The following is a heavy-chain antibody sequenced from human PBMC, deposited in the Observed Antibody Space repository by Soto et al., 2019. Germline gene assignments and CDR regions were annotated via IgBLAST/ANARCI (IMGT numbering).Heavy chain of an antibody. CDR3: ARDRDYTFDY. Sequence: SLRLSCAASEFTFSSYAMHRVRQAPGKGLEWVAVISYDGSNKYYADSVKGRFTISRDNSKNTLYLQMNSLRAEDTAVYYCARDRDYTFDYWGQGTLVNVSS. CDR2: ISYDGSNK. CDR1: EFTFSSYA. D-gene: IGHD4-4*01. J-gene: IGHJ4*02. V-gene: IGHV3-30-3*01.